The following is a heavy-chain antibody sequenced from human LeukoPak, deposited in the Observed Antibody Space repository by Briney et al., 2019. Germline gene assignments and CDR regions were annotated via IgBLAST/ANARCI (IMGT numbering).Heavy chain of an antibody. CDR1: GGSMHTYY. D-gene: IGHD2-2*01. CDR2: IFYSGST. V-gene: IGHV4-59*08. Sequence: SETLSLTCTVSGGSMHTYYWSWIRQTPGKGLEWIGYIFYSGSTNYNPSLRSRVTISIDTSKNQFPLKLSSVTAADTAFYYCARHSSYYYGMDVWGQGTTVTVSS. J-gene: IGHJ6*02. CDR3: ARHSSYYYGMDV.